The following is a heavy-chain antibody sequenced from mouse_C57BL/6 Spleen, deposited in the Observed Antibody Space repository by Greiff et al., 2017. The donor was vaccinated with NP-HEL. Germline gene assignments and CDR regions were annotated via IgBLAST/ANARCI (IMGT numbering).Heavy chain of an antibody. V-gene: IGHV1-64*01. CDR2: IHPNSGST. J-gene: IGHJ4*01. Sequence: VQLQQPGAELVKPGASVKLSCKASGYTFTSYWMHWVKQRPGQGLEWIGMIHPNSGSTNYNEKFKSKATLTVDKSSSTAYMQLSSLTSEDSAVYYCARESPDYYCSSYDYAMDYWGQGTSVTVSS. CDR3: ARESPDYYCSSYDYAMDY. D-gene: IGHD1-1*01. CDR1: GYTFTSYW.